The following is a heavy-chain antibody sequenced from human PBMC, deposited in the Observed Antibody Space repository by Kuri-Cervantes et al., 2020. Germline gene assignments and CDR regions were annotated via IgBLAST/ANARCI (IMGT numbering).Heavy chain of an antibody. J-gene: IGHJ4*02. V-gene: IGHV3-30*19. Sequence: GESLKISCAASGFTFSSYGMHWVRQAPGKGLEWVAVISYDGSNKYYADSVKGRFTISRDNSKNMLYLQMNSLRAEDTAVYYCARAGPGGYSYGTHLSDYWGQGTLVAVSS. CDR1: GFTFSSYG. D-gene: IGHD5-18*01. CDR2: ISYDGSNK. CDR3: ARAGPGGYSYGTHLSDY.